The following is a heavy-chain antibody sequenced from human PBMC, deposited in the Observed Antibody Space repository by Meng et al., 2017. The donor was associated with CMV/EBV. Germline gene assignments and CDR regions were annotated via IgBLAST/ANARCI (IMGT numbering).Heavy chain of an antibody. CDR1: GGSISSSSYY. V-gene: IGHV4-39*01. J-gene: IGHJ4*02. Sequence: GSLRLSCTVSGGSISSSSYYWGWIRQPPRKGLEWIGSINYSGRTYYNPSLKSRVTISVDTSTNQVSLKLSSVTAPDTAVYYCARSYEFWSGYYFDYWGQGTLVTVSS. CDR2: INYSGRT. D-gene: IGHD3-3*01. CDR3: ARSYEFWSGYYFDY.